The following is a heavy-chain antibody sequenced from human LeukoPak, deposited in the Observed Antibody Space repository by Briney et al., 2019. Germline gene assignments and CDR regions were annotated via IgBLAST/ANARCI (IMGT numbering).Heavy chain of an antibody. V-gene: IGHV1-2*02. Sequence: GASVKVSCKASGYTFTGYYMHWVRQAPGQGLEWMGWINPNSGGTNYAQKFQGRVTMTRDTSISTADMELSRLRSDDTAVYYCARSTRRLGYCSSTSCYGGDFWGQGTLVTVSS. CDR1: GYTFTGYY. D-gene: IGHD2-2*01. CDR2: INPNSGGT. CDR3: ARSTRRLGYCSSTSCYGGDF. J-gene: IGHJ4*02.